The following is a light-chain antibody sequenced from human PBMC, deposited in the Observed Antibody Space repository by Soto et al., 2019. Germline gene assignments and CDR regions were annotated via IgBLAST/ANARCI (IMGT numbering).Light chain of an antibody. V-gene: IGKV3-15*01. Sequence: EIVMTQSPATLSVSPGERATLSCRASQSVFSSLAWYQQKPGQAPRLLIYGAATRATGIPARFSGSGSGTEFTLTISSLQSEDFAVCYCQQYHNWPAFGQGTKVEIK. CDR2: GAA. J-gene: IGKJ1*01. CDR1: QSVFSS. CDR3: QQYHNWPA.